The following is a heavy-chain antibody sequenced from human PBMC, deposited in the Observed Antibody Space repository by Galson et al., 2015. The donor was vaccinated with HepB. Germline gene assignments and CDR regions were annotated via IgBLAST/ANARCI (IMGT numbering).Heavy chain of an antibody. CDR1: GFSFSSHS. D-gene: IGHD6-25*01. CDR2: ISAGSTTR. CDR3: ARNPASYDYYNMDV. V-gene: IGHV3-48*01. J-gene: IGHJ6*02. Sequence: SLRLSCAASGFSFSSHSMNWVRQAPGKGLEWVSYISAGSTTRYYAASVKGRFTISRDNARNSVSLHMSSLRGEDTAVYYCARNPASYDYYNMDVWGQGTTVTVSS.